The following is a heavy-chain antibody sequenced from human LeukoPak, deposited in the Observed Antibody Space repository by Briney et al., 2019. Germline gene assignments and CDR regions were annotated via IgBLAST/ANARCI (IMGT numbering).Heavy chain of an antibody. CDR2: IRYDGSKE. J-gene: IGHJ4*02. D-gene: IGHD2-2*01. CDR1: GFTLSYYC. CDR3: AKIEGKYQLANIPDS. Sequence: PRRSLRLSCVPSGFTLSYYCIDWVRHAHDDGMEWVAFIRYDGSKEYYAESVKGRFTMSRDNSKNTLYLQMNSLRVEDTAAYYCAKIEGKYQLANIPDSWGQGTLVTVSS. V-gene: IGHV3-30*02.